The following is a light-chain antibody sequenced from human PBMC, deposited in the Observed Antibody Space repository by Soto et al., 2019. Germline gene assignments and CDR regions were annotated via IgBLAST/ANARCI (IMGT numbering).Light chain of an antibody. J-gene: IGKJ2*01. CDR3: QQYGSSPYT. Sequence: EIVLTQSPGTLSLSPGERATLSCRASQSVSSNYLAWFQQKPGQAPRLLIYGASSRASGIPDRFSGSGSGTAFTLTISRLEPEDFAVYYCQQYGSSPYTFGQGTKLVIK. V-gene: IGKV3-20*01. CDR1: QSVSSNY. CDR2: GAS.